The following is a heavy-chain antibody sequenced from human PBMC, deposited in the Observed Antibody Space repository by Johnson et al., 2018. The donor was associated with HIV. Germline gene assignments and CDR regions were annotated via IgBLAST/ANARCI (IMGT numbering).Heavy chain of an antibody. D-gene: IGHD6-13*01. CDR3: ARDGAGYSSSWYVPAGAFDI. J-gene: IGHJ3*02. V-gene: IGHV3-30-3*01. CDR2: ISYDGSNK. Sequence: QLVESGGGVVQPGRSLRLSCAASGFTFSSYAMHWVRQAPGKGLEWVAVISYDGSNKSYADSVKGRFTISRDSSKNTLYLEMNGLRAEDTAVYYCARDGAGYSSSWYVPAGAFDIWGQGTMVTVSS. CDR1: GFTFSSYA.